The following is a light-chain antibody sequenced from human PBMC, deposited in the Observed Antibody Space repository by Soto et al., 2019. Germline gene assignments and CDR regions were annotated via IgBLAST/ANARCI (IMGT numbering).Light chain of an antibody. CDR3: QSYDSSLSGYV. J-gene: IGLJ1*01. Sequence: QSVLTQPPSVSEAPGQRVTISCTGSSSNIGAGYEAHWYQQVPGTAPKLLIYENNNRPSGVPDRFSGSKFGTSASLAITGLQVEDEAEYYCQSYDSSLSGYVFGTGTKVTVL. V-gene: IGLV1-40*01. CDR2: ENN. CDR1: SSNIGAGYE.